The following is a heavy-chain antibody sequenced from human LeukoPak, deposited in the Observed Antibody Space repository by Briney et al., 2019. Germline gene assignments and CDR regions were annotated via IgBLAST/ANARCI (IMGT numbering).Heavy chain of an antibody. D-gene: IGHD2-15*01. CDR2: IYYSGST. J-gene: IGHJ5*02. CDR3: ARRRIVVVAATPGHNWFDP. CDR1: GGSISSSSYY. V-gene: IGHV4-39*01. Sequence: TSETLSLTCTVSGGSISSSSYYWGWIRQPPGKGLEWIGSIYYSGSTYYNPSLKSRVTISVDTSKNQFSLKLSPVTAADTAVYYCARRRIVVVAATPGHNWFDPWGQGTLVTVSS.